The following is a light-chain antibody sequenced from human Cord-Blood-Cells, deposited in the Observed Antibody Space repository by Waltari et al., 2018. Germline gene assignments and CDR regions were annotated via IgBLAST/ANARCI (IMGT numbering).Light chain of an antibody. V-gene: IGLV2-8*01. CDR3: SSYAGSNNVV. J-gene: IGLJ2*01. Sequence: QSALTQPPSASGSPAQSVTISCPGPSSHVGGYNYVSWYQQHPGKAPKLMIYEVSKRPSGVPDRFSGSKSGNTASLTVSGLQAEDEADYYCSSYAGSNNVVFGGGTKLTVL. CDR1: SSHVGGYNY. CDR2: EVS.